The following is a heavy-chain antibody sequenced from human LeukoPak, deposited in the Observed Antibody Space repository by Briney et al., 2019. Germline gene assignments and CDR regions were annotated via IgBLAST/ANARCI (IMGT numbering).Heavy chain of an antibody. V-gene: IGHV3-7*05. CDR2: IKQDGSEK. Sequence: PGGSLRLSCAASGFTFSGYWMTWVRQAPGKGLEWVANIKQDGSEKYYVDSVKGRFTISRDNARNSLYLQMNSLRAEDTAVYYCATGWSYWGNWGQGTPVTASS. J-gene: IGHJ4*02. CDR3: ATGWSYWGN. D-gene: IGHD1-26*01. CDR1: GFTFSGYW.